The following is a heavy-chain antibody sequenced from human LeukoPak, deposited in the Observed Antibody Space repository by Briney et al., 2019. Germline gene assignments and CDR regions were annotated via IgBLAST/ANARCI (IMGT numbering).Heavy chain of an antibody. CDR1: GFTLSSYG. Sequence: GRSLRLSCAASGFTLSSYGMHWVRQAPGKGLEWVAVISYDGSNKYYADSVKGRFTISRDNSKNTLYLQMNSLRAEDTAVYYCAKEALWFGELLPMDVWGQGTTVTVSS. V-gene: IGHV3-30*18. J-gene: IGHJ6*02. CDR3: AKEALWFGELLPMDV. D-gene: IGHD3-10*01. CDR2: ISYDGSNK.